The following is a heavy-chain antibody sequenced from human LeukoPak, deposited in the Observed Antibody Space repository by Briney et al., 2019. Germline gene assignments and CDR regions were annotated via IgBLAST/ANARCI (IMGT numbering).Heavy chain of an antibody. D-gene: IGHD5-24*01. J-gene: IGHJ6*02. V-gene: IGHV1-69*04. Sequence: GASVKVSCKASGGTFSSYAISWVRQAPGQGLEWMGRIIPILGIANYAQKFQGRVTITADKSTGTAYMELSSLRSEDTAVYYCARESYNPYGMDVWGQGTTVTVSS. CDR1: GGTFSSYA. CDR2: IIPILGIA. CDR3: ARESYNPYGMDV.